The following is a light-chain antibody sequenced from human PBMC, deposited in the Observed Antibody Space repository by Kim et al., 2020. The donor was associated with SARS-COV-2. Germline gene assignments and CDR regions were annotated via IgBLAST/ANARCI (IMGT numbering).Light chain of an antibody. CDR1: NIGNKN. J-gene: IGLJ3*02. CDR2: DDT. V-gene: IGLV3-21*02. Sequence: APVQTAACSCGRNNIGNKNVRWFQQKPGQAPVLVIFDDTDRPSGIPERFSGSNSGNTATLTISRVEAGDEADYYCQVWDSSRDHIVFGGGTKLTVL. CDR3: QVWDSSRDHIV.